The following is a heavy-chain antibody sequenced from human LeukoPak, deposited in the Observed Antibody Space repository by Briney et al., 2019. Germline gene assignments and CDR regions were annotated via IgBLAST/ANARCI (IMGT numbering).Heavy chain of an antibody. CDR3: ATKQWLAPPPDS. J-gene: IGHJ4*02. V-gene: IGHV3-74*01. D-gene: IGHD6-19*01. CDR1: GFTFSKYW. Sequence: GGSLRLSCAASGFTFSKYWMLWVRQAPGKELESVSRINTDGTVTTYADSVKGRFTVSRDDADNTMFLQMNSVRDEDTAVYYCATKQWLAPPPDSWGQGTPVTVSS. CDR2: INTDGTVT.